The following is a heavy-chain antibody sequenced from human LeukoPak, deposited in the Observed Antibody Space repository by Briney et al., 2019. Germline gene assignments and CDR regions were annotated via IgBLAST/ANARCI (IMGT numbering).Heavy chain of an antibody. CDR1: GYTFTSYY. CDR2: VNPSGGST. V-gene: IGHV1-46*01. CDR3: AREGGATPFDY. J-gene: IGHJ4*02. D-gene: IGHD1-26*01. Sequence: GASVKVSCKASGYTFTSYYMHWVRQAPGQGLEWMGIVNPSGGSTSYAQKFQGRVTMTRDTSTSTVYMELSSLRSEDTAVYYCAREGGATPFDYWGQGTLVTVSS.